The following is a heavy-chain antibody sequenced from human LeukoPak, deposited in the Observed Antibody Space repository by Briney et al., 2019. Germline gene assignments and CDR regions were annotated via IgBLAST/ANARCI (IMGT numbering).Heavy chain of an antibody. CDR2: MKEDGSKK. D-gene: IGHD3/OR15-3a*01. CDR3: AREVDYYLSNTYYTSWDQ. Sequence: GGSLRLSCVDSGFTFSSHWMSWVRQAPGKGLEWVANMKEDGSKKNYVDSVKGRFTISRDNAKRSLYLQMNSLRAEDTAVYYCAREVDYYLSNTYYTSWDQWGQGTLVTVTS. CDR1: GFTFSSHW. V-gene: IGHV3-7*03. J-gene: IGHJ4*02.